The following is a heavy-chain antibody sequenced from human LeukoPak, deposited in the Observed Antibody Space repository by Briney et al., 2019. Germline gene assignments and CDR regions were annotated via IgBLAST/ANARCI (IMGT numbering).Heavy chain of an antibody. CDR3: ARDMAARREIDY. CDR1: GFTFSSYG. J-gene: IGHJ4*02. V-gene: IGHV3-33*01. Sequence: PGRSLRLSFAASGFTFSSYGMHWVRQAPGKGLEWVAVIWYDGSNKYYADSVKGRFTISRDNSKNTLYLQMNSLRAEDTAVYYCARDMAARREIDYWGQGTLVTVSS. CDR2: IWYDGSNK. D-gene: IGHD6-6*01.